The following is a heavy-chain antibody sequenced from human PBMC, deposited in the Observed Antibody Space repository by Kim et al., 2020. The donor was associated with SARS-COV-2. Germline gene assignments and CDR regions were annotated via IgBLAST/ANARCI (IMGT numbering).Heavy chain of an antibody. V-gene: IGHV4-39*07. CDR1: GGSISSSSYY. D-gene: IGHD2-15*01. Sequence: SETLSLTCTVSGGSISSSSYYWGWIRQPPGKGLEWIGSIYYSGSTYYNPSLKSRVTISVDTSKNQFSLKLSSVTAADTAVYYCARDSLGCSGGSCPRGVHNWFDPWGQGTLVTVSS. CDR3: ARDSLGCSGGSCPRGVHNWFDP. CDR2: IYYSGST. J-gene: IGHJ5*02.